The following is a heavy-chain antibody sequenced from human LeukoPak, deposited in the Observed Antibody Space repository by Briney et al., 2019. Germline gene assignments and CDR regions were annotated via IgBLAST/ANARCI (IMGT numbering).Heavy chain of an antibody. CDR2: INSDGSST. D-gene: IGHD4-23*01. Sequence: SGGSLRLSCAASGFTFSSYWMHWVRQAPGKGLVWVSRINSDGSSTSYADSVKGRFTISRDNAKNTLYLQMNSLRAEDTAVYYCARARPYYGGNRDPYYYFDYWGQGTLVTVSS. J-gene: IGHJ4*02. V-gene: IGHV3-74*01. CDR3: ARARPYYGGNRDPYYYFDY. CDR1: GFTFSSYW.